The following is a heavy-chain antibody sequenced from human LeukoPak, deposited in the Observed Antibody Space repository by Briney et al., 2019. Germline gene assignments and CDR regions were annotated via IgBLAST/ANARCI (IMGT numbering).Heavy chain of an antibody. V-gene: IGHV1-8*01. J-gene: IGHJ3*02. CDR3: ARGSFNIVVVPAADAFDI. CDR1: GYTLTEFS. CDR2: MNPNSGNT. D-gene: IGHD2-2*01. Sequence: GASVKVSCKVSGYTLTEFSMHWVRQATGQGLEWMGWMNPNSGNTGYAQKFQGRVTMTRNTSISTAYMELSSLRSEDTAVYYCARGSFNIVVVPAADAFDIWGQGTMVTVSS.